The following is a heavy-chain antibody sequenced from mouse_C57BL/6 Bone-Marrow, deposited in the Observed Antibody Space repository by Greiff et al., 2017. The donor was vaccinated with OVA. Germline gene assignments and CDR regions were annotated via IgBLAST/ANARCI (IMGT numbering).Heavy chain of an antibody. CDR2: ISSGSSTI. D-gene: IGHD2-4*01. CDR3: ARTDYDGGGYCDY. J-gene: IGHJ2*01. Sequence: DVKLQESGGGLVKPGGSLKLSCAASGFTFSDYGMHWVRQAPEKGLEWVAYISSGSSTIYYADTVKGRFTISRDNAKNTLFLQLTSLRSEDTAIYYCARTDYDGGGYCDYWGQGTTLTVSS. CDR1: GFTFSDYG. V-gene: IGHV5-17*01.